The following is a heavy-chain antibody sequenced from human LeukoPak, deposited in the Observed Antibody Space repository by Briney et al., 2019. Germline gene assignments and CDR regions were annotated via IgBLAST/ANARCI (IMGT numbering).Heavy chain of an antibody. V-gene: IGHV1-2*02. CDR3: ATGVATAFTF. CDR1: GGTFSSYA. CDR2: INPNSGDT. Sequence: ASVKVSCKASGGTFSSYAISWVRQAPGQGLEWMAWINPNSGDTYSAPHFQGRVTMTRDMSISTASMELSWLSSDDTAVYYCATGVATAFTFWGQGTLVTVSS. D-gene: IGHD5-18*01. J-gene: IGHJ4*02.